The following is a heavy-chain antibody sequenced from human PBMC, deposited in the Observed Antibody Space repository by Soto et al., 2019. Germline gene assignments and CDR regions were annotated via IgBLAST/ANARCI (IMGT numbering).Heavy chain of an antibody. CDR2: ISDSGSNT. CDR1: GFKISSSS. CDR3: AKAVTLVRGINPYSYGLDV. Sequence: PGGSLRLSCAAFGFKISSSSMNWVRQAPGRGLEWVAYISDSGSNTLYADSVKGRFTVSRDTAKNSLYLQMSGLRDEDRAVYYCAKAVTLVRGINPYSYGLDVWGQGTTVTVSS. J-gene: IGHJ6*02. D-gene: IGHD3-10*01. V-gene: IGHV3-48*02.